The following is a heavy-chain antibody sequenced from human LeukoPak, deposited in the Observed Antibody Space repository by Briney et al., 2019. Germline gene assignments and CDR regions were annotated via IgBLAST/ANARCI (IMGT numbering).Heavy chain of an antibody. Sequence: GGSLRLSCAASGFTFSSYDMHWVRQATGKGLEWVSAIGTAGDTYYPGSVKGRSTISRENAKNSLYLQMSSLRAGDTAVYYCARVRSFYYYMDVWGKGTTVTVSS. CDR3: ARVRSFYYYMDV. CDR1: GFTFSSYD. D-gene: IGHD3-10*01. J-gene: IGHJ6*03. V-gene: IGHV3-13*01. CDR2: IGTAGDT.